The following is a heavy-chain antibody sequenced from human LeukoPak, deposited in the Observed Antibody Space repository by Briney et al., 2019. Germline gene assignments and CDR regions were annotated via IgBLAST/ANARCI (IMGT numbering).Heavy chain of an antibody. CDR3: VKDTGLIRGVPDY. Sequence: GVSLRLSCAASGFTFSNYAMTWVRQAPGKGLEWVSVISGSGTSTYYADSVKGRFTISRDNSKSTLYLQMNSLRGEDTALYYCVKDTGLIRGVPDYWGQGTLVTVSS. D-gene: IGHD3-10*01. CDR2: ISGSGTST. V-gene: IGHV3-23*01. CDR1: GFTFSNYA. J-gene: IGHJ4*02.